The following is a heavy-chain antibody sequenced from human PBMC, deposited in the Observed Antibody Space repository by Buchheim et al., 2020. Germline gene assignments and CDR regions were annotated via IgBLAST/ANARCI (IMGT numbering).Heavy chain of an antibody. CDR3: ARENWATGCSVSNCLSLDY. J-gene: IGHJ4*02. V-gene: IGHV3-7*01. CDR1: GFSFSSYR. Sequence: EVQLVESGGGLVQPGGSLRLSCAASGFSFSSYRMSWARQAPGKGLEWVASINQDGSEKHYVDSVKGRFAISRDHAENSLFLQMNSLRAEDTAVYYCARENWATGCSVSNCLSLDYWGQGTL. CDR2: INQDGSEK. D-gene: IGHD2-2*01.